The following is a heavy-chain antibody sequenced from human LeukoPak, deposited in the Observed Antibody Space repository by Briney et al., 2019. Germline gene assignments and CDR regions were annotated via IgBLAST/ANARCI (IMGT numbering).Heavy chain of an antibody. J-gene: IGHJ4*02. Sequence: LPGGSLRLSCAASGFTFSTFAMIWVRQPPGKGLEWVSSIFPSGGEIHYADSVGGRFTISRDNSKSTLSLQMNSLRAEDTAIYYCATYRQVLLPFESWGQGTLVTVSS. D-gene: IGHD5-18*01. CDR3: ATYRQVLLPFES. CDR1: GFTFSTFA. V-gene: IGHV3-23*01. CDR2: IFPSGGEI.